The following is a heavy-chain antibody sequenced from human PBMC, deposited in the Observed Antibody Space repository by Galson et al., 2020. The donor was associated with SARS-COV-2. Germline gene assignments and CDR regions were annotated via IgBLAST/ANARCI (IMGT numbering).Heavy chain of an antibody. CDR2: ISSSSTI. Sequence: GGSLRLSCAASGFTFSSYSMNWVRQAPGKGLEWVSYISSSSTIYYADSVKGRFTISRDNAKNSLYLQMNSLRDEDTAVYYCARLKGWSIVGPYFDYWGQGTLVTVSS. J-gene: IGHJ4*02. V-gene: IGHV3-48*02. D-gene: IGHD1-26*01. CDR1: GFTFSSYS. CDR3: ARLKGWSIVGPYFDY.